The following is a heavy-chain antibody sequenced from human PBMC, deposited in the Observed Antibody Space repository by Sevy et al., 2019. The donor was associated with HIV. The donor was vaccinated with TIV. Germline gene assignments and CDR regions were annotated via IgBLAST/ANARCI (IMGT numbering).Heavy chain of an antibody. J-gene: IGHJ3*02. D-gene: IGHD1-26*01. V-gene: IGHV3-11*06. CDR2: ISSSSSYT. Sequence: GGSLRLSCAASGFTFSDYYTSWIRQAPGKGLEWVSYISSSSSYTNYADSVKGRFTISRDNAKNSLYLQMNSLRAEDTAVYYCARGTSGSYYGAFDIWGQGTMVTVSS. CDR1: GFTFSDYY. CDR3: ARGTSGSYYGAFDI.